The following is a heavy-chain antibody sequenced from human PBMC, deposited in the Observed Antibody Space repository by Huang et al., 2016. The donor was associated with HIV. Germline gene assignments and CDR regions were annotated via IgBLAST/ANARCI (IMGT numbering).Heavy chain of an antibody. Sequence: EVQLVESGGGLVQPGGSLRLSCAASGFSISSYWMYWVRQAPGKGLVGVSRINSDGSSTIYADSVKGRFTISRDNAKNTLYLQMNSLRAEDMAVYYCARDPRIQSWLNFFDYWGQGTLVSVSS. V-gene: IGHV3-74*01. J-gene: IGHJ4*02. D-gene: IGHD3-22*01. CDR1: GFSISSYW. CDR3: ARDPRIQSWLNFFDY. CDR2: INSDGSST.